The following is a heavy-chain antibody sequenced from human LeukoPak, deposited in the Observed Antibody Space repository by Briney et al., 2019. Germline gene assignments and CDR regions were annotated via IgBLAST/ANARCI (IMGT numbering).Heavy chain of an antibody. CDR2: IYPSDSDT. V-gene: IGHV5-51*01. Sequence: GESLKISCKASGYSFSNYWIGWVRQMPGKGLEWMGIIYPSDSDTRYSPSFQGQVTISADKYISTAYLQWSSLKASDTAMYYCARPSNSGYDFWGQGALVTVSS. D-gene: IGHD5-12*01. CDR3: ARPSNSGYDF. CDR1: GYSFSNYW. J-gene: IGHJ4*02.